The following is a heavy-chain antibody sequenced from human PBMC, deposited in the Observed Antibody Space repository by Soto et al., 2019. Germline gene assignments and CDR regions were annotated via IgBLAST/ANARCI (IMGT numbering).Heavy chain of an antibody. CDR1: GFTFSGYG. J-gene: IGHJ4*02. CDR3: ARDSAPSYSGSSGYETHYFDY. Sequence: GGSLRLSCAASGFTFSGYGMHWVRQAPGKGLEWVAVIWFDGSNKYYADSVEGRFTISRDTSKNTVYLQMNSLRAEDTAVYYCARDSAPSYSGSSGYETHYFDYWGQGALVPVS. V-gene: IGHV3-33*01. CDR2: IWFDGSNK. D-gene: IGHD3-22*01.